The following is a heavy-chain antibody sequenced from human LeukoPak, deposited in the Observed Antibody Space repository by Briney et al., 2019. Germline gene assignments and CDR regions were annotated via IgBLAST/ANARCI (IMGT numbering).Heavy chain of an antibody. Sequence: WETLSLTCAVYGGSFSGYYLSWIRQPPGKGLEWFGEINHSGSTNYNPSLKSRVTISVDTSKNQFSLKLSSVTAADTAVYYCASMGYFDWSSPFDYWGQGTLVTVSS. J-gene: IGHJ4*02. CDR2: INHSGST. CDR3: ASMGYFDWSSPFDY. D-gene: IGHD3-9*01. V-gene: IGHV4-34*01. CDR1: GGSFSGYY.